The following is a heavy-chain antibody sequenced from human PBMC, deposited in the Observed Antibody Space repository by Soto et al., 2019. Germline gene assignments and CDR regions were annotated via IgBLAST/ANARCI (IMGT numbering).Heavy chain of an antibody. D-gene: IGHD3-22*01. J-gene: IGHJ3*02. CDR2: INAGNGNT. Sequence: GASVKVTCKASGYTFTSYAMHWVRQAPGQRLEWMGWINAGNGNTKYSQKFQGRVTITRDTSASTAYMELSSLRSEDTAVYYCARAGRGGDGVVVVIRNYKGAFDIWGQGTMVTVSS. CDR3: ARAGRGGDGVVVVIRNYKGAFDI. V-gene: IGHV1-3*01. CDR1: GYTFTSYA.